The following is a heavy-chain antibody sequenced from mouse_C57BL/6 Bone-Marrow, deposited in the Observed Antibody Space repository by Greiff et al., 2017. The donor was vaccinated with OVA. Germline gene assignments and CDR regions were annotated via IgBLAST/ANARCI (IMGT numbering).Heavy chain of an antibody. CDR3: TTYPSSFAY. J-gene: IGHJ3*01. V-gene: IGHV14-4*01. CDR2: IDPENGDT. CDR1: GFNIKDDY. Sequence: VQLQQSGAELVRPGASVKLSCTASGFNIKDDYMHWVKQRPEQGLEWIGWIDPENGDTEYASKFQGKATITADTSSNTAYLQLSSLTSEDTAVYYCTTYPSSFAYWGQGTLVTVSA. D-gene: IGHD3-1*01.